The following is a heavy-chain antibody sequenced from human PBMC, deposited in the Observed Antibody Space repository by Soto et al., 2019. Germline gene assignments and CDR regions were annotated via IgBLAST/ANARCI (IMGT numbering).Heavy chain of an antibody. V-gene: IGHV4-39*01. J-gene: IGHJ4*02. CDR2: AYYSEST. D-gene: IGHD3-22*01. CDR3: ARHDTSGYYYVAY. CDR1: GASIRSRTYQ. Sequence: SETLSLTCTVSGASIRSRTYQWGWIRQPPGRGLEWIGSAYYSESTYYNPSLKSRVTISVDTSKNQFSLKVSSVTAADTAVYYCARHDTSGYYYVAYWGQGTQVTVSS.